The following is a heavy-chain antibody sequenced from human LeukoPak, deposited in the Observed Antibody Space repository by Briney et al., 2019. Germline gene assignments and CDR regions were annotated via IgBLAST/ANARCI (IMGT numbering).Heavy chain of an antibody. CDR2: INPNSGGT. CDR3: ARVATVATPSNEF. Sequence: ASVKVSCKASGYTFTDYYMHWVRQAPGQGLEWMGRINPNSGGTNFPQKFQGRVTMTRDTSINTAYMEVSGLTSDDTAVYYCARVATVATPSNEFWGQGTLVTVSS. D-gene: IGHD4-23*01. CDR1: GYTFTDYY. V-gene: IGHV1-2*06. J-gene: IGHJ4*02.